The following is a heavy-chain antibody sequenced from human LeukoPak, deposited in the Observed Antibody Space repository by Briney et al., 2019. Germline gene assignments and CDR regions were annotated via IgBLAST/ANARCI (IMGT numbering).Heavy chain of an antibody. J-gene: IGHJ6*03. D-gene: IGHD6-6*01. CDR1: GFTFDDYA. Sequence: GGSLRLSCAAFGFTFDDYAMHWVRQAPGKGLEWVSGISWNSGSIGYADSVKGRFTISRDNAKNSLYLQMNSLRPEDTAVYYCAKEGSSSVYYYYYMDVWGKGATVTVSS. CDR2: ISWNSGSI. CDR3: AKEGSSSVYYYYYMDV. V-gene: IGHV3-9*01.